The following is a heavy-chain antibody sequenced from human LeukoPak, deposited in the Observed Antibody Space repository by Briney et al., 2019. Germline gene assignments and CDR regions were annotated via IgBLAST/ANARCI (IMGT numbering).Heavy chain of an antibody. D-gene: IGHD2-15*01. CDR2: ISSSGSTI. CDR3: ARARGTGWYFDL. Sequence: GGSLRLSCAASGFTFSSYEMNWVRQAPGKGLEWISYISSSGSTIYYADSVKGRFTISRDNAKNSLYLQMNSLRDEDTAVYYCARARGTGWYFDLWGRGTLVTVSS. J-gene: IGHJ2*01. V-gene: IGHV3-48*03. CDR1: GFTFSSYE.